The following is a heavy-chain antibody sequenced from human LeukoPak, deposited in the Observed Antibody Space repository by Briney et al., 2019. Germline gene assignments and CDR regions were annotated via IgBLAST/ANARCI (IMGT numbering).Heavy chain of an antibody. V-gene: IGHV4-4*02. CDR3: ARHFDLYYYYYYYMDV. CDR1: GGSISSSNW. CDR2: IYHSGST. J-gene: IGHJ6*03. D-gene: IGHD3-9*01. Sequence: SETLSLTCAVSGGSISSSNWWSWVRQPPGKGLEWIGEIYHSGSTNYNPSLKSRVTISVDKSQNHFSLQLSSVTAADTAVYYCARHFDLYYYYYYYMDVWGKGTSVTISS.